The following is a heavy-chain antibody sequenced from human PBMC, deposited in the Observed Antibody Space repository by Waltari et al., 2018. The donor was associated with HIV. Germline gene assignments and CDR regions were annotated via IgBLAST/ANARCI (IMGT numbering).Heavy chain of an antibody. CDR1: GYTFTSYA. CDR2: MNPNSGNT. V-gene: IGHV1-8*01. D-gene: IGHD2-2*01. Sequence: QVQLVQSGAEVKKPGASVKVSCKASGYTFTSYAINWVRQAPGHGLEWMGWMNPNSGNTGYAQKFQGRVTMTRNTSISTAYMELSSLRSEDTAVYYCARGSGRGYCSSTSCLFDYWGQGTLVTVSS. CDR3: ARGSGRGYCSSTSCLFDY. J-gene: IGHJ4*02.